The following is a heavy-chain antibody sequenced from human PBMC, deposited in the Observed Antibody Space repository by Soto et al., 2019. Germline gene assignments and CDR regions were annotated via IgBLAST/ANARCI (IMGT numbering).Heavy chain of an antibody. J-gene: IGHJ4*02. CDR3: ARDGHYYDSSGYYGAY. V-gene: IGHV3-23*01. Sequence: GGSLRLSCAASGFTFNNYAMSWVRQAPGKGLEWVSAIGGSGDSTYYADSVKGRFTISRDNSKNTLYLQMNSLRAEDTAVYYCARDGHYYDSSGYYGAYWGQGTLVTVSS. CDR2: IGGSGDST. CDR1: GFTFNNYA. D-gene: IGHD3-22*01.